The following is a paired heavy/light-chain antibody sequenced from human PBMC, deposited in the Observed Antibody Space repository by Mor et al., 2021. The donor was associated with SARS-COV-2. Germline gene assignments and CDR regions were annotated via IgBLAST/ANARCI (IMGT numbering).Light chain of an antibody. CDR2: KVS. V-gene: IGKV2-30*01. Sequence: DVVMTQSPLSLPVTLGQPASISCRSSQSLVYSDGNTYLNWFQQRPGQSPRRLIYKVSNRDSGVPDRFSGSGSGTDFTLRIARVEAEDVGVYYCMQGTHWPPTFGQGTKVEIK. CDR1: QSLVYSDGNTY. J-gene: IGKJ1*01. CDR3: MQGTHWPPT.
Heavy chain of an antibody. CDR3: ARGVSLGQVWFSANFDS. Sequence: QVQLVESGGGVVQPGRSLRLSCAASGLTFSSYAMHWVRQAPGKGLEWVAVISYDGSNKDYADSVKGRFTISRDNSKNTLYLQMNSLRAEDTAVYYCARGVSLGQVWFSANFDSWGQGTLVTVSS. CDR2: ISYDGSNK. CDR1: GLTFSSYA. D-gene: IGHD5-18*01. V-gene: IGHV3-30-3*01. J-gene: IGHJ4*02.